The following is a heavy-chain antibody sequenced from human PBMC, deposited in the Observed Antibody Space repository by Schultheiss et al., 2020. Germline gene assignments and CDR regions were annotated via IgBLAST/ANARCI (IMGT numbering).Heavy chain of an antibody. CDR3: AREGGSRKRIYYYCYMDV. V-gene: IGHV3-66*01. D-gene: IGHD2-15*01. J-gene: IGHJ6*02. CDR2: IYSGGTT. Sequence: GGSLRLSCAASGFTVSNNYMSWVRQAPGKGLEWVSVIYSGGTTYYADSVKDRFTISRDNSKNTLYLQMNSLRAEDTAVYYCAREGGSRKRIYYYCYMDVWGQGTTVTVSS. CDR1: GFTVSNNY.